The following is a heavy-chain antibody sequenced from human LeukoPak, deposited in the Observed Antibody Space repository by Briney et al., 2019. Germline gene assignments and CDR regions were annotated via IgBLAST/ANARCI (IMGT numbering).Heavy chain of an antibody. D-gene: IGHD3-10*01. Sequence: PSQTLSLTCAVSGDSISSGSYSWSWIRQPPGKGLEWIGHIYYSGSTYYNPSLKSRLNMSVDRSKNQLSLKLNSVTAADTAIYCCAREVPGSPNNWLDPWGQGTLVTVSS. CDR1: GDSISSGSYS. CDR2: IYYSGST. V-gene: IGHV4-30-4*07. J-gene: IGHJ5*02. CDR3: AREVPGSPNNWLDP.